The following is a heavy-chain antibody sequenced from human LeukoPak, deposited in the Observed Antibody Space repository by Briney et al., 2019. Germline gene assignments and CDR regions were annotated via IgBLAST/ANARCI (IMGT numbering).Heavy chain of an antibody. J-gene: IGHJ4*02. CDR2: INPSGGST. Sequence: ASVQVSCKASGYTFTSYYMHWVRQAPGPGLEGMGIINPSGGSTSYAQKFQGRVTMTRDTSTSTVYMELSSLRSEDTAVYYCARDGVAPFDYWGQGTLVTVSS. CDR3: ARDGVAPFDY. D-gene: IGHD2-15*01. CDR1: GYTFTSYY. V-gene: IGHV1-46*01.